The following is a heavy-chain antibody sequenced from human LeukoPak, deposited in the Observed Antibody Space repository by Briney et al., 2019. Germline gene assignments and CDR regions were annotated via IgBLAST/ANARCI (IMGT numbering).Heavy chain of an antibody. CDR1: GFTFGDYA. J-gene: IGHJ5*02. Sequence: GGSLRLSCTASGFTFGDYAMSWFRQAPGKGLEWVGFIRSKAYGGTTEYAASVKGRFTISRDDSKSIAYLQMNSLKTEDTAVYYCTRAPLQYCGGDCYPLNQRREWFDPWGQGTLVTVSS. D-gene: IGHD2-21*02. CDR2: IRSKAYGGTT. V-gene: IGHV3-49*03. CDR3: TRAPLQYCGGDCYPLNQRREWFDP.